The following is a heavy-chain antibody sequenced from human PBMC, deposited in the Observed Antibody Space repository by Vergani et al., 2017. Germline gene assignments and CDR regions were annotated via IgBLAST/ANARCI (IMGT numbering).Heavy chain of an antibody. CDR1: GFTFSSYD. V-gene: IGHV3-30*18. D-gene: IGHD6-19*01. CDR3: AKGRGQWLINWFDP. CDR2: ISYDGSNK. Sequence: QVQLVESGGGVVQPGGSLRLSCAASGFTFSSYDMHWVRQATGKGLEWVAVISYDGSNKYYADSVKGRFTISRDNSKNTLYLQMNSLRAEDTAVYYCAKGRGQWLINWFDPWGQGTLVTVSS. J-gene: IGHJ5*02.